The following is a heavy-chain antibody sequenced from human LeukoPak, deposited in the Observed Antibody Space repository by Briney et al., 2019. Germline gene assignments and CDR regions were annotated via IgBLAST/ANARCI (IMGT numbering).Heavy chain of an antibody. CDR2: IRSNSKYI. Sequence: GGSLRLSCVVSGFTFSRYSMTWVRQAPGKGLEWVSSIRSNSKYIYYADSVKGRFTFSRDNAKNSLYLQMNSLRVEDTAVYYCAREVGENSDSSSIDYWGQGTLVTVSS. CDR3: AREVGENSDSSSIDY. D-gene: IGHD6-13*01. V-gene: IGHV3-21*01. J-gene: IGHJ4*02. CDR1: GFTFSRYS.